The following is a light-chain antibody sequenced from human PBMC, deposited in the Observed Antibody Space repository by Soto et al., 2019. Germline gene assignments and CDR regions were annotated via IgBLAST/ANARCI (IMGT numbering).Light chain of an antibody. J-gene: IGKJ5*01. CDR2: DAS. CDR3: QQRSNWPSIT. V-gene: IGKV3-11*01. CDR1: QSVSSY. Sequence: EIVLTQSPATPSLSPGERATLSCRASQSVSSYLAWYQQKPGQASRLLIYDASNRATGIPARFSGSRSGTDFTLTISSLEPEDFAVYYCQQRSNWPSITFGQGTRLEIK.